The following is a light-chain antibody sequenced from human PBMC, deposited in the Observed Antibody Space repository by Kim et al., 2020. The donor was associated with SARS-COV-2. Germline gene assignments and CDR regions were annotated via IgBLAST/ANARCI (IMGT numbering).Light chain of an antibody. V-gene: IGLV1-40*01. CDR1: SSNIGAEYD. CDR2: GNN. CDR3: QSYDSSLSGSV. Sequence: QRVTISCAGTSSNIGAEYDVHWYQQFPGKAPKVLIYGNNNRPSGVPDRFSGSKSGTSASLAITGLQPEDEADYHCQSYDSSLSGSVFGGGTQLTVL. J-gene: IGLJ3*02.